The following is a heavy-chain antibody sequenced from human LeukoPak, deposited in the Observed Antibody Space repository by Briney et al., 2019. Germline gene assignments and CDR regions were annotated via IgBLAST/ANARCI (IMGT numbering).Heavy chain of an antibody. CDR3: AKAAVYSYGYYFDY. V-gene: IGHV3-23*01. CDR2: ISGSGGST. D-gene: IGHD5-18*01. J-gene: IGHJ4*02. CDR1: GFTFSSYA. Sequence: GGSLRLSCAASGFTFSSYAMSWVRQAPGKGLEWVSAISGSGGSTYYADSVKGRFTISRDNSKNTLYLQMNSLRAEHTAVYYYAKAAVYSYGYYFDYWGQGTLVRVSS.